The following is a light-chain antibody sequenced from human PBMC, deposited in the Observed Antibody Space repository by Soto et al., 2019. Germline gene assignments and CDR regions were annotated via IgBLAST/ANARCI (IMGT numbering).Light chain of an antibody. CDR2: DAS. V-gene: IGKV3-11*01. Sequence: DIVLTQSPATLSLSPGQIATLSCRASQSLESSLVWYQQKPGQAPRLLIYDASNRVTGIPARFSGSGSGTDFTLTISSLEPEDFAVYYCQQRSNWPPITFGQGTRLEIK. CDR1: QSLESS. CDR3: QQRSNWPPIT. J-gene: IGKJ5*01.